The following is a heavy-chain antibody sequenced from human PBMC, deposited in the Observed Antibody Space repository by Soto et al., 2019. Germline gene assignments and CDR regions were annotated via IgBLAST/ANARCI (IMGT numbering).Heavy chain of an antibody. D-gene: IGHD6-19*01. Sequence: PSETLSLTCTVSGSSISSSSYYWGWIRQPPGKGLEWIGSIYYSGSTYYNPSLKSRVTISVDTSKNQFSLKLSSVTAADTAVYYCARLAVAEEWSRVYFQHWGQGTLVTVSS. CDR2: IYYSGST. J-gene: IGHJ1*01. CDR3: ARLAVAEEWSRVYFQH. V-gene: IGHV4-39*01. CDR1: GSSISSSSYY.